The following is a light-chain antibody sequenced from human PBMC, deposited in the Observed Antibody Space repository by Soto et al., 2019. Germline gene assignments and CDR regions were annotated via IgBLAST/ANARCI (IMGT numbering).Light chain of an antibody. Sequence: EIVLTQSPATLSLSPGERANLSRRASQSVRTYLAWYQQKPGQAPRLLIYDASSRPTDIPARFSGSGSGTDFTLTISSLEPEDFAVYYCQQYNRWPRAFGQGTKVDIK. CDR2: DAS. V-gene: IGKV3-11*01. CDR3: QQYNRWPRA. J-gene: IGKJ1*01. CDR1: QSVRTY.